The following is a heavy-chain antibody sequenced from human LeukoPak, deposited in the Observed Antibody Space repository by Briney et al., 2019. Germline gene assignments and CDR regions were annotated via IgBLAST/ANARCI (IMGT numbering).Heavy chain of an antibody. CDR3: AKAGAGIQLWSHIDY. Sequence: GGSLRLSCAASGFTFSSYAVSWVRQAPGKGLEWVSAISGSGGSTYYADSVKGRFTISRDNSKNTLYLQMHSLRAEDTAVYYCAKAGAGIQLWSHIDYWGQGTLVTVSS. CDR2: ISGSGGST. D-gene: IGHD5-18*01. J-gene: IGHJ4*02. CDR1: GFTFSSYA. V-gene: IGHV3-23*01.